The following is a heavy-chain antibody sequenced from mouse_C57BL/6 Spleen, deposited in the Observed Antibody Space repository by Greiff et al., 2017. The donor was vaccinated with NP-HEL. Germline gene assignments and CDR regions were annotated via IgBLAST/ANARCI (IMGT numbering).Heavy chain of an antibody. CDR3: ARGATGPYYAMDY. Sequence: EVQLQQSGPVLVKPGASVKMSCKASGYTFTDYYMNWVKQSHGKSLEWIGVINPYNGGTSYNQKFKGKATLTVDKSSSTAYMELNSLTSEDSAVDYCARGATGPYYAMDYWGQGTSVTVSS. CDR1: GYTFTDYY. D-gene: IGHD4-1*02. J-gene: IGHJ4*01. CDR2: INPYNGGT. V-gene: IGHV1-19*01.